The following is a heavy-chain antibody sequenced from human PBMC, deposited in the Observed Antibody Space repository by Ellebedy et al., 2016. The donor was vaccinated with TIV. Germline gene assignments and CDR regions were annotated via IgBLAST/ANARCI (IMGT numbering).Heavy chain of an antibody. J-gene: IGHJ2*01. CDR2: IFSDGTTK. CDR1: GFTFSSYN. CDR3: ARDNYCGGDCYPDWYFDL. Sequence: GESLKISXAASGFTFSSYNMNWVRQAPGKGLEWVSYIFSDGTTKYYADSVKGRFTISRDNAKSSLYLQMNSLRDEDTAMYYCARDNYCGGDCYPDWYFDLWGRGTLVTVSS. D-gene: IGHD2-21*01. V-gene: IGHV3-48*02.